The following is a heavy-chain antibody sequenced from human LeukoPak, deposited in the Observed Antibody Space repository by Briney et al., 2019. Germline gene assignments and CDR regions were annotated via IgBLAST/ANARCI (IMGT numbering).Heavy chain of an antibody. J-gene: IGHJ4*02. D-gene: IGHD5-18*01. V-gene: IGHV3-48*01. CDR1: GFTFSSYA. CDR2: ISSSSGTI. Sequence: PGGSLRLSCAASGFTFSSYAMNCVRQAPGKGLEWVSYISSSSGTIYYVDSVKGRFTISRDNAKNSLYLQMNSLRAEDTAVYYCARGLQLWLGGDFDYWGQGTLVTVSS. CDR3: ARGLQLWLGGDFDY.